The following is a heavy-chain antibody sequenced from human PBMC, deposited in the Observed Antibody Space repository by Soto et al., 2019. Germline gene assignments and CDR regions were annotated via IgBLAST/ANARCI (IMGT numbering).Heavy chain of an antibody. CDR2: ITSSSDTI. CDR3: AVHCSSSSCSY. Sequence: GGSLRLSCAASGFTFSSFHMNWVRQAPGRGLEWVAYITSSSDTIYYSDSVKGRFTISRDNSKNTVYLQMNSLRAEDTAVYYCAVHCSSSSCSYWGQGTLVTVSS. D-gene: IGHD2-2*01. CDR1: GFTFSSFH. J-gene: IGHJ4*02. V-gene: IGHV3-48*01.